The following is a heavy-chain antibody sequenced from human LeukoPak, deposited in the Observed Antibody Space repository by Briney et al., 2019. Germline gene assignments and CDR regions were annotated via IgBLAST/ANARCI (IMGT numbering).Heavy chain of an antibody. CDR1: GGSIRSGDYY. J-gene: IGHJ4*02. V-gene: IGHV4-61*02. Sequence: SETLSLTCTVFGGSIRSGDYYWSWIRQSAGKGLEWIGRFYTSGNTDYNPSLKSRVTISADTSKNQFSLTLKSVTAADTAVYARERLVERNFDHWGQGTLVTVS. CDR2: FYTSGNT. D-gene: IGHD1-26*01. CDR3: ERLVERNFDH.